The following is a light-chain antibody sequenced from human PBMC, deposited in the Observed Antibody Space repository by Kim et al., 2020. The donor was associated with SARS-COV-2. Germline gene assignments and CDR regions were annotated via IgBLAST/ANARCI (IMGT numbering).Light chain of an antibody. CDR1: SSDIGDSKH. J-gene: IGLJ2*01. Sequence: GQSITISCIRSSSDIGDSKHVCWYQQHPGKAPKLIIYDITNRPSGLSSRFSGSKSGNTASLTISGLQGEDEAVYYCSSYTTSGTLVFGGGTKVTVL. CDR2: DIT. CDR3: SSYTTSGTLV. V-gene: IGLV2-14*03.